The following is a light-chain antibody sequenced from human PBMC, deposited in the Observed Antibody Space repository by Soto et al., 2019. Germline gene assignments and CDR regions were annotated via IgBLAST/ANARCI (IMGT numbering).Light chain of an antibody. CDR1: QDISTY. CDR3: QKYDNAPLT. J-gene: IGKJ4*01. CDR2: AAY. V-gene: IGKV1-27*01. Sequence: DIQMTQAPSSLSASVGDRVTITCRARQDISTYLTWYQQKPGKVPKLLISAAYTLQSGVTPRFSGSGSGTDFTLPISSLQPEDVATYYCQKYDNAPLTFGGGTKVEIK.